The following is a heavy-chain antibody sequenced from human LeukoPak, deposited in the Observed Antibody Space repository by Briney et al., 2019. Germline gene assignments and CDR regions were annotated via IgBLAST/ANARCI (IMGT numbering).Heavy chain of an antibody. V-gene: IGHV1-69*13. CDR1: GGTFSSYA. J-gene: IGHJ5*02. D-gene: IGHD3-22*01. CDR2: IIPIFGTA. CDR3: ARGSYYYDRSGYYNWFDP. Sequence: ASVKVSCKASGGTFSSYAISWVRQAPGQGLEWMGGIIPIFGTANYAQKFQGRVTITADESTTTAYMELSSLRSEDTAVYYCARGSYYYDRSGYYNWFDPWGQGTLVTVSS.